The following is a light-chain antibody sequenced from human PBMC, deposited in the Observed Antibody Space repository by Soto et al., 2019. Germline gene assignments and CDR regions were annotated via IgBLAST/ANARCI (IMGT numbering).Light chain of an antibody. V-gene: IGKV3-15*01. CDR1: QNVYNN. CDR3: QQCRNWPLT. J-gene: IGKJ4*02. Sequence: EIVMTQSPATLSASPGEGATLSCKAGQNVYNNLPGYQQRPGQPPRLLIYDASTRATGISARFSGSGYGTEFTLTISSLQSEDFAVYFCQQCRNWPLTFGGGTKVEIK. CDR2: DAS.